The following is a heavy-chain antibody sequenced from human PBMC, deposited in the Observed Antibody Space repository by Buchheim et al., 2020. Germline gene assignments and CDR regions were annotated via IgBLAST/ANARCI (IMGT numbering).Heavy chain of an antibody. J-gene: IGHJ4*02. V-gene: IGHV3-30*18. CDR1: GFTFSSYG. CDR2: ILYDGSNK. D-gene: IGHD3-22*01. CDR3: AKDPRGGNSGYYHFGY. Sequence: VQLVESGGGVVQPGRSLRLSCAASGFTFSSYGIHWVRQAPGKGLEWVAVILYDGSNKYYADSVKGRFTISRDNSKNTLYLQMNSLRAEDTAVYYCAKDPRGGNSGYYHFGYWGQGTL.